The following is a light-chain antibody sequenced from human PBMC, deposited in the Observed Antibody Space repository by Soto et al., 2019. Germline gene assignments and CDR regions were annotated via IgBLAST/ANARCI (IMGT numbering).Light chain of an antibody. CDR1: SSDVGAYDY. V-gene: IGLV2-14*03. CDR3: SSYTSSSTRV. CDR2: EVS. Sequence: QAVVTQPASVFGSPGQSITISCTGTSSDVGAYDYVSWYQQHPDKAPKLMIYEVSNRPSGVSNRFSGSKSVNTATLTISGLQAEDEADYYCSSYTSSSTRVFGTGTKLTVL. J-gene: IGLJ1*01.